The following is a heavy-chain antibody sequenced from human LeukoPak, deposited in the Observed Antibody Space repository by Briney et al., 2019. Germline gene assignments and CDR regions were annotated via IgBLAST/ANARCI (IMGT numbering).Heavy chain of an antibody. V-gene: IGHV3-74*01. CDR2: INSDGSST. D-gene: IGHD1-14*01. Sequence: PGGSLRLSCAASGFTLSSYWMHWVRQAPGKGLVWVSRINSDGSSTSYADSVKGRFTISRDNAKNTLYLQMNSLRAEDTAVYYCARVLGLVRATEPPGYRGQGTLVTVSS. CDR3: ARVLGLVRATEPPGY. CDR1: GFTLSSYW. J-gene: IGHJ4*02.